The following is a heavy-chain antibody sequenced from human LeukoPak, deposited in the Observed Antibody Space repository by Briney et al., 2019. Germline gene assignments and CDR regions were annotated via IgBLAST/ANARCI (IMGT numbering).Heavy chain of an antibody. V-gene: IGHV4-31*03. CDR2: IYYSGAT. Sequence: SETLSLTCTVSGGSISSGDYYWSWIRQHPGKGPEWIGYIYYSGATNYNPALKSRVTISIDTSKNQFSLKLSSMTAADTAVYYCARADGSSWYFFDYWGQGTLVSVSS. CDR1: GGSISSGDYY. D-gene: IGHD6-13*01. CDR3: ARADGSSWYFFDY. J-gene: IGHJ4*02.